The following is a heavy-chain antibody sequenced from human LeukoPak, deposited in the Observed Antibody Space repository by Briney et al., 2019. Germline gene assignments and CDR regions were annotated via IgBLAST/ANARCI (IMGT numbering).Heavy chain of an antibody. D-gene: IGHD1-1*01. CDR2: IHPEGNEK. CDR3: ARRDDFSGDH. V-gene: IGHV3-7*01. CDR1: GFTFSKFW. Sequence: GGSLRLSCAVSGFTFSKFWMSWVRQATGRGLEWVANIHPEGNEKYHVESVKGRFTISRDNAKNLLFLQMNGLRVEDTAVYYCARRDDFSGDHWGQGTLVTVSS. J-gene: IGHJ4*02.